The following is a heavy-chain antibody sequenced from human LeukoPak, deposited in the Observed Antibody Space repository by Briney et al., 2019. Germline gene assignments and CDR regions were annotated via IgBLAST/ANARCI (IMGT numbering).Heavy chain of an antibody. CDR2: VHYVGST. CDR3: ARIKRGATGYYNWFDP. J-gene: IGHJ5*02. CDR1: GASIRSYY. D-gene: IGHD3-9*01. V-gene: IGHV4-59*08. Sequence: SETLSFTCTVSGASIRSYYWSWVRQPPGKGLEWIGFVHYVGSTNYNPSLKSRVTTSVDTSKNQFSLKLTSMTAADTAVYYCARIKRGATGYYNWFDPWGQGTLVTVSS.